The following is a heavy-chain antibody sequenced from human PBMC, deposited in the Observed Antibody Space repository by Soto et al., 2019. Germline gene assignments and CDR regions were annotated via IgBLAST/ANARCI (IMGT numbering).Heavy chain of an antibody. V-gene: IGHV1-18*04. CDR2: ISPNSGRA. J-gene: IGHJ4*02. Sequence: QVQLVQSGAEMKRPGASVKVSCKASGYTFSKYDVSWLRQAPGQGLEWLGLISPNSGRASYSEKFQGRVNMSTDTPTTTAYLELRSLRSDDTAVYYCVRQYFDFWTDYPDFDYWGQGTLVTVSS. CDR1: GYTFSKYD. D-gene: IGHD3-3*01. CDR3: VRQYFDFWTDYPDFDY.